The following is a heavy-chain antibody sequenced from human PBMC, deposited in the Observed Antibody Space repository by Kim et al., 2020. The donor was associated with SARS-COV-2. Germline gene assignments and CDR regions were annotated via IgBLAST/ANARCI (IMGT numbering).Heavy chain of an antibody. CDR3: ARRSGSSWPRPYNWFDP. CDR2: IYPGDSDT. CDR1: GYSFTSYW. D-gene: IGHD6-13*01. J-gene: IGHJ5*02. V-gene: IGHV5-51*01. Sequence: GESLKISCKGSGYSFTSYWIGWVRQMPGKGLEWMGIIYPGDSDTRYSPSFQGQVTISADKSISTAYLQWSSLKASDTAMYYCARRSGSSWPRPYNWFDPWGQGTLVTVSS.